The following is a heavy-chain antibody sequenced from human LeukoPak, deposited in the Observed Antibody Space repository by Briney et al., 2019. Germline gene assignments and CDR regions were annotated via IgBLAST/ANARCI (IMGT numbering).Heavy chain of an antibody. Sequence: SETLSLTCAVYGGSFSGYYWSWIRQPPGKGLEWIGEINHSGSTNYNPSLKSRVTISVDTSKNQFSLKLSSVTAADTAVYYCGRARTWIQLWSAWFDPWGQGTLVTVS. J-gene: IGHJ5*02. CDR1: GGSFSGYY. D-gene: IGHD5-18*01. CDR2: INHSGST. CDR3: GRARTWIQLWSAWFDP. V-gene: IGHV4-34*01.